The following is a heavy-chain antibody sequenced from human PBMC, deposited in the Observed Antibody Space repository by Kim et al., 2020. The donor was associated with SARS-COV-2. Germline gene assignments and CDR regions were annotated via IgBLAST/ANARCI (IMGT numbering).Heavy chain of an antibody. J-gene: IGHJ4*02. CDR2: INHSGGT. D-gene: IGHD6-13*01. Sequence: SETLSLTCAVYGGSFSGYYWSWIRQPPGKGLEWIGEINHSGGTNYNPDLKSRVTISVDTSKNQFSLKLSSGTAADTALYYCARGGAAAGNDYWCQGTLGT. V-gene: IGHV4-34*01. CDR1: GGSFSGYY. CDR3: ARGGAAAGNDY.